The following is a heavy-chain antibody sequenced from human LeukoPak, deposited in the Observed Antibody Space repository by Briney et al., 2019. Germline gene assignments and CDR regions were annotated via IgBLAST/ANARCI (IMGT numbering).Heavy chain of an antibody. Sequence: GGSLRLSCAASELTFSSCAMSWVRQAPGKGLEWVSGIIGSGDRTYYADSVKGRFTISRDNSKNTLSLQMTSLRAEDTAVYYCAKDYDFWSGYYPLWGQGTLVTVSS. CDR3: AKDYDFWSGYYPL. J-gene: IGHJ4*02. CDR2: IIGSGDRT. V-gene: IGHV3-23*01. CDR1: ELTFSSCA. D-gene: IGHD3-3*01.